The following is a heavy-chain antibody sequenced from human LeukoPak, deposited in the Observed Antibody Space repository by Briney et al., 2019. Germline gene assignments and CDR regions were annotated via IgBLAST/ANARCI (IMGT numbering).Heavy chain of an antibody. CDR3: ARGDRAVAGPGGWFAP. CDR2: IHASGST. D-gene: IGHD6-19*01. CDR1: NGSISSYY. V-gene: IGHV4-4*07. J-gene: IGHJ5*02. Sequence: SETLSLTCTVSNGSISSYYWSWIRQPAGKGLEWIGRIHASGSTNYNPSLKSRVTMSVDTPKNQFSLKLSSVTAADTAIYFCARGDRAVAGPGGWFAPGGKGTLVTFSS.